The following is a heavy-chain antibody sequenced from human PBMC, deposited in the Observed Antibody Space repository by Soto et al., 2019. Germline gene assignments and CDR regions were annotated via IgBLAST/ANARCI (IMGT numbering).Heavy chain of an antibody. CDR1: GGSISSSNW. CDR2: IYHSGST. Sequence: QVQLQESGPGLVKPSGTLSLTCAVSGGSISSSNWWSWVRQPPGKGLEWIGEIYHSGSTNYNPSLKSRVTISVDKSKNQCSLKLRSVTAADTAVYYCARGFDIGKIPYNWYFDLWGRGTLVTVSS. V-gene: IGHV4-4*02. D-gene: IGHD5-12*01. J-gene: IGHJ2*01. CDR3: ARGFDIGKIPYNWYFDL.